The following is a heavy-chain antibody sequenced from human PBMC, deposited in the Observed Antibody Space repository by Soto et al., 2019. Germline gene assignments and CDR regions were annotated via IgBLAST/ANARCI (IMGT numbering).Heavy chain of an antibody. D-gene: IGHD2-2*01. CDR2: ISGSGGST. Sequence: GSLRLSCAASGFTFSSXAMSWVXQAPGKGLEWVSAISGSGGSTYYADSVKGRFTISRDNSKNTLYLQMNSLRAEDTAVYYCAKDALTIVVVPAALGVWGQGTTVTVSS. CDR3: AKDALTIVVVPAALGV. V-gene: IGHV3-23*01. CDR1: GFTFSSXA. J-gene: IGHJ6*02.